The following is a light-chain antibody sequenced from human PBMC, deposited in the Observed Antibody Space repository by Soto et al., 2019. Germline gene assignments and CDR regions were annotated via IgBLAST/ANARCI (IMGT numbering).Light chain of an antibody. CDR1: QSINGW. V-gene: IGKV1-5*03. CDR2: KAS. Sequence: DIQMTQSPSTLSASVGDRVTITCRASQSINGWLAWYQQKPGKAPKLLIYKASSLESGVPSRFSGSGSGTEFTLTFSSLQPDDFATYYCQQYNSYSRTFGQGTKV. CDR3: QQYNSYSRT. J-gene: IGKJ1*01.